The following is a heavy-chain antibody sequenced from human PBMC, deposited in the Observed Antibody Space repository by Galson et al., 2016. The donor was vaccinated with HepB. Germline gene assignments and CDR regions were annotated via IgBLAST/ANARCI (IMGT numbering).Heavy chain of an antibody. CDR1: GFSLRSAAVG. V-gene: IGHV2-5*02. J-gene: IGHJ4*02. CDR2: IYWDDNK. D-gene: IGHD6-19*01. Sequence: PALVKPPQTLTLTCTFSGFSLRSAAVGVGWVRQAPGKAPEWLAFIYWDDNKYYSPSLTSRLTITKDTSKNQIVLTMTNMDPVDTGAYFCAHGSGWLFDHWGPGT. CDR3: AHGSGWLFDH.